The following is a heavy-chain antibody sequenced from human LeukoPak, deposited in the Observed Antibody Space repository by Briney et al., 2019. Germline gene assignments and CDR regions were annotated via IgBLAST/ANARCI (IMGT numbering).Heavy chain of an antibody. CDR3: ARGHSGDLYYFDY. CDR2: IYHSGST. V-gene: IGHV4-4*02. CDR1: GRSISSSNW. J-gene: IGHJ4*02. D-gene: IGHD5-12*01. Sequence: SETLSLTCAVSGRSISSSNWWSWVRQPPGKGLEWIGEIYHSGSTNYNPSLKSRVTISVDKSKNQFSLKLSSVTAADTAVYYCARGHSGDLYYFDYWGQGTLVTVSS.